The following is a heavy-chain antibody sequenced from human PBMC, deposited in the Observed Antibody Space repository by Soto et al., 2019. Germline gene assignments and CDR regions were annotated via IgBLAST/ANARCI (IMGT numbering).Heavy chain of an antibody. Sequence: QVHLVQSGAEVKKPGSSVRVSCKTSGYTFSNYAISWVRQAPGQGLEWMGWINTGSGYTNYAHDRVTMTKDASTYTAYLEVTSPRSDDTAIYYGARDRVYTGGSDADYWGQGTLVTVSS. CDR1: GYTFSNYA. D-gene: IGHD2-8*02. J-gene: IGHJ4*02. CDR2: INTGSGYT. V-gene: IGHV1-18*01. CDR3: ARDRVYTGGSDADY.